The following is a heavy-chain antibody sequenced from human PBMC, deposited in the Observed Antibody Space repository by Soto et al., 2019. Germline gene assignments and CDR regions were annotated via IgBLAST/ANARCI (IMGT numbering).Heavy chain of an antibody. CDR3: ARGITGTTHVYYYGMDV. CDR1: GGSFSGYY. D-gene: IGHD1-7*01. Sequence: TSETLSLTCAVYGGSFSGYYWSWIRQPPGKGLEWIGEINHSGSTNYNPSLKSRVTISVDTSKNQFSLKLSSVTAGDTAVYYCARGITGTTHVYYYGMDVWGQGTTVTVSS. V-gene: IGHV4-34*01. J-gene: IGHJ6*02. CDR2: INHSGST.